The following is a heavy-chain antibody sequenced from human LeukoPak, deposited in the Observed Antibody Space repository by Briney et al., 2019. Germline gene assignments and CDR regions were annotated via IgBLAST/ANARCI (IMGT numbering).Heavy chain of an antibody. CDR2: INHSGST. V-gene: IGHV4-34*01. Sequence: NPSETLSLTCAVYGGSFSGYYWSWLRQPPGKGLEWIGEINHSGSTNYNPSLKSRVTISVDTSKNQFSLKLSSVTAADTAVYYCARQKLRYTNWFDPWGQGTLVTVSS. J-gene: IGHJ5*02. D-gene: IGHD3-9*01. CDR1: GGSFSGYY. CDR3: ARQKLRYTNWFDP.